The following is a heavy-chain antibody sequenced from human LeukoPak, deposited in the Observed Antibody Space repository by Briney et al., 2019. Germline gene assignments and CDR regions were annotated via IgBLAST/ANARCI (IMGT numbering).Heavy chain of an antibody. CDR3: AIPRGFSSSWYPDYYYYGMDV. J-gene: IGHJ6*02. Sequence: PGGSLRLSCAASGFTFSSYGMHWVRQAPGKGLEWVAVISYDGSNKYYADSVEGRFTISRDNSKNTLYLQMNSLRAEDTAVYYCAIPRGFSSSWYPDYYYYGMDVWGQGTTVTVSS. V-gene: IGHV3-30*03. CDR1: GFTFSSYG. D-gene: IGHD6-13*01. CDR2: ISYDGSNK.